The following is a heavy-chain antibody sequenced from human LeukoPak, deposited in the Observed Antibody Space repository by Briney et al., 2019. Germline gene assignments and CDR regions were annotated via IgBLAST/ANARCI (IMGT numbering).Heavy chain of an antibody. CDR2: IIPILGIA. V-gene: IGHV1-69*02. Sequence: SVKVSCKASGGTFSSYTISWVRQAPGQGLEWMGRIIPILGIANYAQKYQGRVTITADKSTSTAYMELSSLRSEDTAVYYCARGVGSSGWYFGYNWFDPWGQGTLVTVSS. D-gene: IGHD6-19*01. CDR3: ARGVGSSGWYFGYNWFDP. CDR1: GGTFSSYT. J-gene: IGHJ5*02.